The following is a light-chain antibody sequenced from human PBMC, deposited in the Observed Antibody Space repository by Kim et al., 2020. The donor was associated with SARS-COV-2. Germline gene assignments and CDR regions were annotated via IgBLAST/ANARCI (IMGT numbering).Light chain of an antibody. J-gene: IGLJ2*01. CDR1: SSDVGSYNR. CDR2: DVS. CDR3: SSFTGSTTSVI. V-gene: IGLV2-18*02. Sequence: QSALTQPPSVSGSPGQSVTISCTGTSSDVGSYNRVSWYQQPPGTAPKLMIYDVSNRPSGVPDRFSGSKSGNTASLTISGLQAEDEADYYCSSFTGSTTSVIFGGGTQLTVL.